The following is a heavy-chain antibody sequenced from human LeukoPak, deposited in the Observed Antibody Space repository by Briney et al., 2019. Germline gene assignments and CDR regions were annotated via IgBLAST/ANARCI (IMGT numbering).Heavy chain of an antibody. Sequence: GRSLRLSCAAPGFTFNSFGMHWVRQAPGKGLEWVAVIWYDGSNKYYADSVKGRFTISRDNSKNTLYLQMNSLRAEDTAVYYCARGYSSSWFPFDYWGQGTLVTVSS. CDR3: ARGYSSSWFPFDY. V-gene: IGHV3-33*01. J-gene: IGHJ4*02. CDR1: GFTFNSFG. D-gene: IGHD6-13*01. CDR2: IWYDGSNK.